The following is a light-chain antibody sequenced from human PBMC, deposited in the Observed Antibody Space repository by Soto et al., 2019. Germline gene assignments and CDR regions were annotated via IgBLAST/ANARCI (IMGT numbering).Light chain of an antibody. J-gene: IGLJ1*01. CDR2: SNN. Sequence: QSVLTQPPSASGTPGQRVTISCSGSSSNIGSNTVNWYQQLPGTAPKLLIYSNNQRPSGVPDRFSGSKSGTSASLAISGLQYEDEADYYCAAWDDSRYVFGTGTKLTVL. CDR3: AAWDDSRYV. CDR1: SSNIGSNT. V-gene: IGLV1-44*01.